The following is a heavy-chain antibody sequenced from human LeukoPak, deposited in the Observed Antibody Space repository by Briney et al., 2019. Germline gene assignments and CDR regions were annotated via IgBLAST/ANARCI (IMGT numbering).Heavy chain of an antibody. J-gene: IGHJ4*02. Sequence: PGGSLRLSCAASGCTFSSYSMNWVRQAPGKGLEWVSYISSSGSTIYYADSVKGRFTVSRDNAKNSLYLQMNSLRAEDTAVYYCARDSITIFGVLNYWGQGTLVTVSS. V-gene: IGHV3-48*01. CDR3: ARDSITIFGVLNY. D-gene: IGHD3-3*01. CDR2: ISSSGSTI. CDR1: GCTFSSYS.